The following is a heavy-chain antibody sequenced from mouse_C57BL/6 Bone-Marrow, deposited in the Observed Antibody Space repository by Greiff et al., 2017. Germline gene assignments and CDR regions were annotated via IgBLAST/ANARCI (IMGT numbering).Heavy chain of an antibody. CDR1: GYTFTSYW. V-gene: IGHV1-55*01. CDR3: ARRGAYYGGAMDY. Sequence: VQLQQPGAELVKPGASVKMSCKASGYTFTSYWITWVKQRPGQGLEWIGDIYPGSGSTNYNEKFKSKATLTVDTSSSTAYMQLSSLTSEDSAVYYCARRGAYYGGAMDYWGQGTSVTVSS. J-gene: IGHJ4*01. CDR2: IYPGSGST. D-gene: IGHD2-10*01.